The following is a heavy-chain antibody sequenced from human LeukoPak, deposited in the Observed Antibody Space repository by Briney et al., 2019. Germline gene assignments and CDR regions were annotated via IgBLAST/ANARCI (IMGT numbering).Heavy chain of an antibody. J-gene: IGHJ6*02. Sequence: SETLSLTCAVYGGSFSVYYWSWIRQPPGKGLEWIGEINHSGSTNYNPSLKSRVTISVDTSKNQFSLKLSSVTAADTAVYYCARGPMYYDSSGYYYFSGYYYGMDVWGQGTTVTVSS. CDR2: INHSGST. D-gene: IGHD3-22*01. CDR1: GGSFSVYY. CDR3: ARGPMYYDSSGYYYFSGYYYGMDV. V-gene: IGHV4-34*01.